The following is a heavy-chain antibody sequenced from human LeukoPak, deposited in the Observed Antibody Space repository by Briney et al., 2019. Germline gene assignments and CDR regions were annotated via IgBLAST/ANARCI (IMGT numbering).Heavy chain of an antibody. D-gene: IGHD5-12*01. CDR1: GFPFSTYG. CDR2: ISSSGNAI. CDR3: ARAPLEIVAIDY. V-gene: IGHV3-48*01. J-gene: IGHJ4*02. Sequence: GGSLRLSCAGSGFPFSTYGMNWVRQAPGRGLEWVSYISSSGNAIYYADSVKGRFTISRDNARNSVYLHMDSLRVEDTAVYYCARAPLEIVAIDYWGQGTLVPVSS.